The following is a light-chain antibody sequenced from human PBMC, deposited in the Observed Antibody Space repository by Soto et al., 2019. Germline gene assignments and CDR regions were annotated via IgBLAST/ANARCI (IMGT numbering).Light chain of an antibody. CDR1: SSNIGSHF. J-gene: IGLJ3*02. V-gene: IGLV1-47*01. CDR3: AVWDQSLTGWV. CDR2: RDG. Sequence: SVLTQPPSASGTPGQSLTISCSGSSSNIGSHFVYWYQHLPGTAPKLLIFRDGQRPSGVPARFFGSKSGTSASLAITGLRSEDEADYYCAVWDQSLTGWVFGGGTKHTVL.